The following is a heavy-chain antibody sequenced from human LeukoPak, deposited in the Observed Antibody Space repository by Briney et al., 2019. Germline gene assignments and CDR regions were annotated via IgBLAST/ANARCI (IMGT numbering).Heavy chain of an antibody. V-gene: IGHV3-23*01. J-gene: IGHJ6*03. CDR3: ANGRFLEWLPREVPYMDV. D-gene: IGHD3-3*01. Sequence: GGSLRPSCAASGFTFSSYAMSWVRQAPGKGLEWVSAISGSGGSTYYADSVKGRFTISRDNSKNTLYLQMNSLRAEDTAVYYCANGRFLEWLPREVPYMDVWGKGTTVTVSS. CDR1: GFTFSSYA. CDR2: ISGSGGST.